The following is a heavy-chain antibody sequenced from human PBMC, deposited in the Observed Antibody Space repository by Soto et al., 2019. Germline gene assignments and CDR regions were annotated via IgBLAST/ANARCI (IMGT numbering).Heavy chain of an antibody. Sequence: QVQLQESGPGLVKPSQTLSLTCTVSGGSISSGDYYWSWIRQPPGKGLEWIGYIYYSGSTYYNPSLKSRVTISVDTSKNQFSLKLSSVTAADTAVYYCARDPEVVVTAWWESGGMDVWGQGTTVTVSS. J-gene: IGHJ6*02. CDR3: ARDPEVVVTAWWESGGMDV. CDR1: GGSISSGDYY. V-gene: IGHV4-30-4*01. CDR2: IYYSGST. D-gene: IGHD3-22*01.